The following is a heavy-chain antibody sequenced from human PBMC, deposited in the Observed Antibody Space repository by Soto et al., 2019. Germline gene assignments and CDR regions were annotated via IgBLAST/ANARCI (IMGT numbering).Heavy chain of an antibody. CDR1: GFTFRGYG. V-gene: IGHV3-30*18. D-gene: IGHD1-26*01. Sequence: QVQLVESGGGVVQPGRSLRLSCAASGFTFRGYGMHWVRQAPDKGLEWVAVISYDGSNRYYADSVKGRFTISRDNSKNTPYLQMNSLRVEDTAVYYCAKENPTEGGLDVWGQGTTVTVSS. CDR2: ISYDGSNR. J-gene: IGHJ6*02. CDR3: AKENPTEGGLDV.